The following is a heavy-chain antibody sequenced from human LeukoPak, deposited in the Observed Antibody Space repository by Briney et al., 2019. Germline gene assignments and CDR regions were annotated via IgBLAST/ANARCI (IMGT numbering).Heavy chain of an antibody. CDR2: INHSGST. Sequence: SETLSLICAVYGGSFSGYYWSWIRQPPGKGLEWIGEINHSGSTNYSPSLKSRVTISVDTSKNQFSLKLSSVTAADTAVYYCAALEFNAFDYWGQGTLVTVSS. CDR3: AALEFNAFDY. D-gene: IGHD3-3*02. V-gene: IGHV4-34*01. CDR1: GGSFSGYY. J-gene: IGHJ4*02.